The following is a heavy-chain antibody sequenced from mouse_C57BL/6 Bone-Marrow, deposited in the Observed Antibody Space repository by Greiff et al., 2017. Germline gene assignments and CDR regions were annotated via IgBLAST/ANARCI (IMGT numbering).Heavy chain of an antibody. Sequence: QVQLQQPGPELVKPGASVKLSCKASGYTFTSYWMHWVKQRPGQGLEWIGMIHPNSGSTNYNEKFKSKATLTVDKSSSTAYMQLSSLTSEDSAVYYCARWGTAVVGPFAYWGRGTLVTVSA. CDR1: GYTFTSYW. CDR2: IHPNSGST. V-gene: IGHV1-64*01. J-gene: IGHJ3*01. D-gene: IGHD1-1*01. CDR3: ARWGTAVVGPFAY.